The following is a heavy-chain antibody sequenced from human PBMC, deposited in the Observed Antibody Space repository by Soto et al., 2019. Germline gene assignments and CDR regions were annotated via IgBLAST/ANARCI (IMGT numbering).Heavy chain of an antibody. V-gene: IGHV4-30-2*01. CDR2: IYHSGST. D-gene: IGHD3-22*01. CDR1: GGSISSGGYS. Sequence: PSETLSLTCAVSGGSISSGGYSWSWIRQPPGKGLEWIGYIYHSGSTYYNPSLKSRVTISVDRSKNQFSLKLSSVTAADTAVYYCARAQYYNSSGDYFDYWGQGTLVTVSS. J-gene: IGHJ4*02. CDR3: ARAQYYNSSGDYFDY.